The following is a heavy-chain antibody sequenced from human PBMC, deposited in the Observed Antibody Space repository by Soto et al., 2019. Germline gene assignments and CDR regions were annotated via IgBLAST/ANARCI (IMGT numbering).Heavy chain of an antibody. CDR3: ARVEQYLVRGYYYYRVDV. D-gene: IGHD6-13*01. CDR1: GGSISSCDYY. Sequence: PSLTCTVSGGSISSCDYYWSWIRQPPGKALEWIGYIYYSGSTYYSPSLKSRVSISVDTSKNQFSLKLTSVTAEDTAVYYCARVEQYLVRGYYYYRVDVWGQGTTXT. J-gene: IGHJ6*02. V-gene: IGHV4-30-4*01. CDR2: IYYSGST.